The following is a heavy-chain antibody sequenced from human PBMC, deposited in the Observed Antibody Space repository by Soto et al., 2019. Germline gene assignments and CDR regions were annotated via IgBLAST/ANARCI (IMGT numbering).Heavy chain of an antibody. D-gene: IGHD6-6*01. J-gene: IGHJ4*02. Sequence: GSLRLSCAASGFTFSSYGMHWVRQAPGKGLEWVAVIWYDGSNKYYADSVKGRFTISRDNSKNTLYLQMNSLRAEDTAVYYCARDARSSSSLDYWGQGTLVTVSS. V-gene: IGHV3-33*01. CDR2: IWYDGSNK. CDR1: GFTFSSYG. CDR3: ARDARSSSSLDY.